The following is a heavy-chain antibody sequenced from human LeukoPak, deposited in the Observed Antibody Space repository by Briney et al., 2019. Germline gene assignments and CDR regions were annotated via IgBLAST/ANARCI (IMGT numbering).Heavy chain of an antibody. CDR3: ARGSRLRIWFDP. J-gene: IGHJ5*02. D-gene: IGHD3-10*01. V-gene: IGHV4-31*03. CDR2: TYYSGST. Sequence: ASETLSLTCTVSGGSISSGGYYWSWIRQHPGKGLEWIGYTYYSGSTYYNPSLKSRVTISVDTSKNQYSLKLSSVTAADTAVYYCARGSRLRIWFDPWGQGTLVTVSS. CDR1: GGSISSGGYY.